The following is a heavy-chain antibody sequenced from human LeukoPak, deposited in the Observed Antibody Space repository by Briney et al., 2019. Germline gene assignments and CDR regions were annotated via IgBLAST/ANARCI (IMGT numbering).Heavy chain of an antibody. D-gene: IGHD3-22*01. CDR2: IKEDGSAK. Sequence: PGRSLRLSCAASGFTFSSYGMHWVRQAPGKGLEWVANIKEDGSAKYYVDSVKGRFTISRDNAKNSVYLQMNSLRAEDTAVYYCATSYDSSGCEWGQGTLVTVSS. CDR1: GFTFSSYG. J-gene: IGHJ4*02. CDR3: ATSYDSSGCE. V-gene: IGHV3-7*01.